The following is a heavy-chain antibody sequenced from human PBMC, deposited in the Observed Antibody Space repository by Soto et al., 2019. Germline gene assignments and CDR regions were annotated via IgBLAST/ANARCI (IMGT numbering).Heavy chain of an antibody. J-gene: IGHJ1*01. CDR3: ARDNGQWLVSD. Sequence: QVQLVQSGAEVKKPGASVKVSCKASGYIFTSHGISWVRQAPGQGLEWMGRISTYNGNTKYAQKLQGRVTITTDTSASIAYMELRSLRSDHTAVYYCARDNGQWLVSDWGQGTLVTVSS. CDR1: GYIFTSHG. V-gene: IGHV1-18*01. D-gene: IGHD6-19*01. CDR2: ISTYNGNT.